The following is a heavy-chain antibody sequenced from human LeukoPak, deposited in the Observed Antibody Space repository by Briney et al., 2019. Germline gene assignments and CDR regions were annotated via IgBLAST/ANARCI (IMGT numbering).Heavy chain of an antibody. CDR1: GGSMITDTFY. CDR3: TRRTYSTYMDV. D-gene: IGHD1-7*01. V-gene: IGHV4-39*01. J-gene: IGHJ6*03. CDR2: MYYNGGGT. Sequence: SETLSLTCTVSGGSMITDTFYWVWTRQPPGKGLEWIANMYYNGGGTQYNRSLTNRVTISVDTSKNQFFLNLRSVTAADTAVYYCTRRTYSTYMDVWGQGTTVTVSS.